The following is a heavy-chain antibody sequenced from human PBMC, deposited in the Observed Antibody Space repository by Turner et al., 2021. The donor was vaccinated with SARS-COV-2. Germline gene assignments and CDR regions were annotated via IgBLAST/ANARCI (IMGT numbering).Heavy chain of an antibody. V-gene: IGHV1-46*03. D-gene: IGHD1-26*01. CDR3: ARGDVVGADFDF. CDR2: INGRGDVT. Sequence: QVQLLQSGAEVKKPGASVTVSCKASGYILTNYYMHWVRQAPGQGLEWMGIINGRGDVTGYAEKFQGRVTMTTDTSTRTVYMKVKSLRSDDTAVYFCARGDVVGADFDFWGQGTLVTVSP. J-gene: IGHJ4*02. CDR1: GYILTNYY.